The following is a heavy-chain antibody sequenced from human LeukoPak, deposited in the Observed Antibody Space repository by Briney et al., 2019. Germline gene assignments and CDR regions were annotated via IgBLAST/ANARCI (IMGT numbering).Heavy chain of an antibody. D-gene: IGHD3-10*01. V-gene: IGHV3-48*04. J-gene: IGHJ3*02. CDR1: GFTFSSYS. CDR2: ISSSSSTI. Sequence: LPGGSLRLSCAASGFTFSSYSMNWVRQAPGKGLEWVSYISSSSSTIYYADSVKGRFTISRDNAKNSLYLQMNSLRAEDTAVYYCARERTMVRGVKNAFDIWGQGTMVTVSS. CDR3: ARERTMVRGVKNAFDI.